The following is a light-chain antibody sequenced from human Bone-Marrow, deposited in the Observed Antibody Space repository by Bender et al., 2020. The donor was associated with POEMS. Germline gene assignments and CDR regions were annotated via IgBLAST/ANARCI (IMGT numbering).Light chain of an antibody. CDR3: VAWDASLNGWV. CDR1: GSNIGGYP. CDR2: TNN. V-gene: IGLV1-44*01. Sequence: QSVLTQPPSVSGTPGQRVTISCSGSGSNIGGYPVNWYQQLPGTAPRLLIYTNNERPSGVPDRFSGSKSGTSASPAITGLQSDDEAISFCVAWDASLNGWVFGGGTKLTVL. J-gene: IGLJ3*02.